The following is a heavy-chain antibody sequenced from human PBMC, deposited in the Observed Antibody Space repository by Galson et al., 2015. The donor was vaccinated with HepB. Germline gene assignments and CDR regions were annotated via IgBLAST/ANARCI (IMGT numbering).Heavy chain of an antibody. CDR3: ARDYYGDYYFDY. J-gene: IGHJ4*02. V-gene: IGHV3-21*01. Sequence: SLRLSCAASGFTFNSYSMNWVRQAPGKGLEWVSSISSGSHIYYADSVKGRFTISRDNAKNSLYLQISSLKAEDTAVYYCARDYYGDYYFDYWGQGALITVSS. D-gene: IGHD4-17*01. CDR2: ISSGSHI. CDR1: GFTFNSYS.